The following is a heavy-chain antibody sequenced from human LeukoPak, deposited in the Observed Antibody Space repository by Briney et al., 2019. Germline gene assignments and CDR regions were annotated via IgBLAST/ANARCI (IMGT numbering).Heavy chain of an antibody. CDR3: ARDGTWGYYMDV. Sequence: GGSLRLSCAASGFTFSSYSMNWVRQAPGKGLEWVSSISSSSSYIYYADSVKGRFTISRDNAKNSLYLQMNSLRAEDTAVHYCARDGTWGYYMDVWGKGTTVTVSS. CDR1: GFTFSSYS. V-gene: IGHV3-21*01. D-gene: IGHD2-15*01. CDR2: ISSSSSYI. J-gene: IGHJ6*03.